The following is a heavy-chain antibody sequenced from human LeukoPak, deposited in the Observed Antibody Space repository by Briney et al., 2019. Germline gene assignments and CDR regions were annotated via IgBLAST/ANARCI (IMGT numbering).Heavy chain of an antibody. D-gene: IGHD2-15*01. CDR1: GFTFSSYW. J-gene: IGHJ5*02. Sequence: QPGGSLRLSCAASGFTFSSYWMSWVRQAPGKGLEWVANIKQDGSEKYYVDSVKGRFTISRDNAKNSLYLQMNSLRAEGTAVYYCARDKIVVVVAATTGGWFDPWGQGTLVTVSS. CDR3: ARDKIVVVVAATTGGWFDP. V-gene: IGHV3-7*01. CDR2: IKQDGSEK.